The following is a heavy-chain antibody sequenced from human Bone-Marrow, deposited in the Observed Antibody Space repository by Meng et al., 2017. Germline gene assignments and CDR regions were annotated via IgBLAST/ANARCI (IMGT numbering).Heavy chain of an antibody. Sequence: VQLQQWRAGLFKPSETLSLTCAVFGGYLSGYYCNWFQQPPGKGLEWIGGSDHFGHTIYNPSLKGRLTISVDTSKNQISLGLSSVIAADTAVYYCVYFWSGYFTSGQGTLVTVSS. CDR3: VYFWSGYFT. D-gene: IGHD3-3*01. CDR1: GGYLSGYY. CDR2: SDHFGHT. V-gene: IGHV4-34*01. J-gene: IGHJ5*02.